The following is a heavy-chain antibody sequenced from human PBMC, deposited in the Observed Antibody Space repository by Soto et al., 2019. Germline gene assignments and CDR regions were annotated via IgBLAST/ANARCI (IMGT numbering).Heavy chain of an antibody. CDR2: IITIFGTA. V-gene: IGHV1-69*06. CDR1: GGSFSSYA. CDR3: ARDYYSYCGMDA. Sequence: WTSVNVACKACGGSFSSYAISWVRQAPGQGLEWMGGIITIFGTANYAQKFHARVTITADKSTSTAYIALSSLRYEDTAVYYCARDYYSYCGMDAW. J-gene: IGHJ6*01.